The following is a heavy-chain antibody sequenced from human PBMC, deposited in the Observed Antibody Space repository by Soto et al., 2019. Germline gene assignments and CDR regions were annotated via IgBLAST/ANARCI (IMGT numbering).Heavy chain of an antibody. V-gene: IGHV3-21*01. CDR2: ISSTYI. J-gene: IGHJ4*02. CDR1: GFTFSSYS. Sequence: GGSLRLSCAASGFTFSSYSMNWVRQAPGKGLEWVSSISSTYIYYADSIEGRFTSSRDNAKNLLYLHMNSLRTEDTAVYYCARDSSGPPDYWGQGTLVTVS. D-gene: IGHD6-19*01. CDR3: ARDSSGPPDY.